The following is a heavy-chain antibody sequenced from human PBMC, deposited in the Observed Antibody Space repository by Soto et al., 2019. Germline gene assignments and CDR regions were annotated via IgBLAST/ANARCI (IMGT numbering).Heavy chain of an antibody. Sequence: SETLSLTCTVSGGSISSGGYYWSWIRQHPGKGLEWIGYIYHSGSTYYNPSLKSRVTISVETSKNQFSLKLSSVTAADTAVYYCAREAAGILNWFDPWGQGTLVTVSS. J-gene: IGHJ5*02. CDR2: IYHSGST. CDR1: GGSISSGGYY. D-gene: IGHD6-25*01. V-gene: IGHV4-31*03. CDR3: AREAAGILNWFDP.